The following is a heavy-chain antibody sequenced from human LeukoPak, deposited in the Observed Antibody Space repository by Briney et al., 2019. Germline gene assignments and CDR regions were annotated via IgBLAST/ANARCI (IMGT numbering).Heavy chain of an antibody. CDR2: INPSGGST. J-gene: IGHJ4*02. CDR3: ARGPYSSGWYGLDY. D-gene: IGHD6-19*01. V-gene: IGHV1-46*01. Sequence: SVKLSCKTSGYNFIYYYIHWVRQAPGQGLEWMALINPSGGSTSYAQKFQGRFTMTRDTSTSTVYMELRSLRSEDTAVYYCARGPYSSGWYGLDYWGQGTLVTVSS. CDR1: GYNFIYYY.